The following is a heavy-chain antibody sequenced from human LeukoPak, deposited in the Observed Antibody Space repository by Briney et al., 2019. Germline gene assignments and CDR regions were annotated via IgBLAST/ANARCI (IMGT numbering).Heavy chain of an antibody. CDR3: VKALTDDAFDI. V-gene: IGHV3-64D*06. J-gene: IGHJ3*02. CDR1: GFTFTTFP. Sequence: GGSLRLSCSASGFTFTTFPMHWVRQAPGKGLEYFSAISRNGDTTYYADSVKGRFTISRDNSKNTLYLQMSSLRPEDTAVYYCVKALTDDAFDIWGQGTMVTVSS. CDR2: ISRNGDTT.